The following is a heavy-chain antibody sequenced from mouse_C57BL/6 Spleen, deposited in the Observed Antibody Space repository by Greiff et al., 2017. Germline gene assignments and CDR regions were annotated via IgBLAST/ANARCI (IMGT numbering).Heavy chain of an antibody. D-gene: IGHD1-1*01. CDR3: ARFAYYGSSYDYYAMDY. CDR2: IDPSDSYT. V-gene: IGHV1-69*01. J-gene: IGHJ4*01. Sequence: QVQLQQPGAELVMPGASVKLSCKASGYTFTSYWMHWVKQRPGQGLEWIGEIDPSDSYTNYNQKFKGKSTLTVDKSSSTAYMQLSSLTSEDSAVYYCARFAYYGSSYDYYAMDYWGQGTSVTVSS. CDR1: GYTFTSYW.